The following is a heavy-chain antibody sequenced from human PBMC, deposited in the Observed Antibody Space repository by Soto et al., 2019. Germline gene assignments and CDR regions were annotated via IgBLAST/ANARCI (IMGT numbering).Heavy chain of an antibody. Sequence: EVQLLESGGDLVQSGGSLRLSCAASGFTFSSDAMTWVRQAPGNGLEWVSAVSASGVSTYYTDSVTGRFTISRDNSKNTLYLHMNSLRAEDTAVYSCATAATYWDSTSCLRPANPDVWGQGTTVTVSS. V-gene: IGHV3-23*01. CDR3: ATAATYWDSTSCLRPANPDV. D-gene: IGHD2-2*01. CDR1: GFTFSSDA. CDR2: VSASGVST. J-gene: IGHJ6*02.